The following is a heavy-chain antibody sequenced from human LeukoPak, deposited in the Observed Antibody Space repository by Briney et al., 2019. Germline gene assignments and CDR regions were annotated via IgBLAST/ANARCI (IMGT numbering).Heavy chain of an antibody. Sequence: PGGSLRLSCAASGFTFSSYSMNWVRQAPGKGLGWVSSISSSSSYIYYADSVKGRFTISRDNAKNSLYLQMNSLRAEDTAVYYCARDGMSSGYFNDYWGQGTLVTVSS. CDR2: ISSSSSYI. CDR3: ARDGMSSGYFNDY. V-gene: IGHV3-21*01. D-gene: IGHD3-22*01. J-gene: IGHJ4*02. CDR1: GFTFSSYS.